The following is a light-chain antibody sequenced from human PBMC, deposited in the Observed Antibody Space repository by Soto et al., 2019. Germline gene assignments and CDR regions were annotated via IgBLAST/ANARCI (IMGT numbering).Light chain of an antibody. CDR2: EVS. CDR3: SSYAGSNNLV. CDR1: SSDVGGYNY. J-gene: IGLJ2*01. Sequence: QSVLTQPPSASGSPGQSVTISCAGNSSDVGGYNYVSWYQQYPGKAPKLMIYEVSKRPSGVPDRFSGSKSGNTASLTVSGLQAEDEADYYCSSYAGSNNLVFGGGTKLTVL. V-gene: IGLV2-8*01.